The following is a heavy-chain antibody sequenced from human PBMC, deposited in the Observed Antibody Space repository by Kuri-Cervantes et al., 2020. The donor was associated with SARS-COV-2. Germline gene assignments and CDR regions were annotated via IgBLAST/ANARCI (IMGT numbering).Heavy chain of an antibody. V-gene: IGHV1-46*01. J-gene: IGHJ6*02. CDR2: INPSGGST. D-gene: IGHD3-10*01. CDR3: ARGDYGSGVYGEYGMDV. CDR1: GYTFTSYY. Sequence: ASVKVSCKASGYTFTSYYMHWVRQAPGQGLEWMGIINPSGGSTSYAQKFQGRVTMARDTSTRTVNMELRSLRSEDTAVYYCARGDYGSGVYGEYGMDVWGQGTTVTVSS.